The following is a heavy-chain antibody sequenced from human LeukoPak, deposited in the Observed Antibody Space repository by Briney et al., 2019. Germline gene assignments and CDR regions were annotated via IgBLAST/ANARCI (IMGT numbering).Heavy chain of an antibody. J-gene: IGHJ4*02. V-gene: IGHV3-7*01. Sequence: GGSLRLSCAGYGFTFSSYWMSWVRQAPGKGLEWVANINQDGSEKYYVDSVKGRFTISRDNAKNSLYLQMSSLRVEDTAVYYCARRRAVAFDYWGQGTLVTVSS. CDR2: INQDGSEK. CDR1: GFTFSSYW. D-gene: IGHD6-19*01. CDR3: ARRRAVAFDY.